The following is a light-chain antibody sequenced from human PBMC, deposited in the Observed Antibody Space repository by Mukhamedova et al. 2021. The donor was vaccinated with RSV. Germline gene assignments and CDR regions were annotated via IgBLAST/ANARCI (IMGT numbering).Light chain of an antibody. CDR3: CSYAGSYTYV. J-gene: IGLJ1*01. CDR2: DVS. CDR1: SSDVGGYNY. Sequence: GQSVTISCTGTSSDVGGYNYVSWYQQHPGKAPKLMIYDVSKRPSGVPDRFSGSKSGNTASLTISVLQAEDEADYYCCSYAGSYTYV. V-gene: IGLV2-11*01.